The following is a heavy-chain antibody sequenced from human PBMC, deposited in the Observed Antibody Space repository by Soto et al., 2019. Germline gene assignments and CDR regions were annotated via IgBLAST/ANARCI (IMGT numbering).Heavy chain of an antibody. V-gene: IGHV1-69*04. J-gene: IGHJ3*02. D-gene: IGHD2-2*01. Sequence: GASVKVSCKASGRTFSSYTISWVRQAPGQGLEWMGRIIPILGIANYAQKFQGRVTITADKSTSTAYMELSSLRSEDTAVYYCARDGGCRSTSCYAPMSHAFDIWGQGTMVTVSS. CDR1: GRTFSSYT. CDR3: ARDGGCRSTSCYAPMSHAFDI. CDR2: IIPILGIA.